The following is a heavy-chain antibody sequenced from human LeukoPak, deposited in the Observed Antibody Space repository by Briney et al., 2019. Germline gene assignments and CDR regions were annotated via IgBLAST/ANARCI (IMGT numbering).Heavy chain of an antibody. D-gene: IGHD2-2*02. CDR1: GFTFSSYS. V-gene: IGHV3-21*01. CDR3: ARGEPAAIPYFDY. Sequence: PGGSLRLSCAASGFTFSSYSMNWVHQAPGKGLEWVSSISSSSSYIYYADSVKGRFTISRDNAKNSLYLQMNSLRAEDTAVYYCARGEPAAIPYFDYWGQGTLVTVSS. CDR2: ISSSSSYI. J-gene: IGHJ4*02.